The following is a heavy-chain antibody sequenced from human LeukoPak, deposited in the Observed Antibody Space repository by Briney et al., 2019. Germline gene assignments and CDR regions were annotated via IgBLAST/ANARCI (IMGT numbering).Heavy chain of an antibody. V-gene: IGHV1-69*06. Sequence: GASVKVSCKASGGTFSSYAISWVRQAPGQGLEWMGGIIPIFGTANYAQKFQGRVTITADKSTSTAYMELSSLRSEDTAVYYCARVHADDFWSGPDQYYYYYYMDVWGKGTTVTVSS. D-gene: IGHD3-3*01. CDR2: IIPIFGTA. CDR1: GGTFSSYA. J-gene: IGHJ6*03. CDR3: ARVHADDFWSGPDQYYYYYYMDV.